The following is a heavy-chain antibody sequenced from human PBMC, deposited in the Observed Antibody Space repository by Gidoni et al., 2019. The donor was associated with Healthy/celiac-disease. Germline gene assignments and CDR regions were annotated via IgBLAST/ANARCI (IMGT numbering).Heavy chain of an antibody. Sequence: LEWMGGFDPEDGETIYAQKFQGRVTMTEDTSTDTAYMELSSLRSEDTAVYYCATMRITIFGVVNHPIRPSWGYMDVWGKGTTVTVSS. J-gene: IGHJ6*03. CDR3: ATMRITIFGVVNHPIRPSWGYMDV. V-gene: IGHV1-24*01. CDR2: FDPEDGET. D-gene: IGHD3-3*01.